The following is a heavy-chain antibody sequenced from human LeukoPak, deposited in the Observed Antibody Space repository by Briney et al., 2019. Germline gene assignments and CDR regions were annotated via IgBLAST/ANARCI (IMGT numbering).Heavy chain of an antibody. Sequence: GGSLRLSCAASGFTFSSYWMSWVRQAPGKGLEWVANIKQDGSKKYYVDSVKGRFTISRDNDKNSLSLQMTSLRAEDTAVYYCARVGGRYSPLGYWGQGTLVTVSS. CDR1: GFTFSSYW. D-gene: IGHD3-16*02. V-gene: IGHV3-7*01. J-gene: IGHJ4*02. CDR2: IKQDGSKK. CDR3: ARVGGRYSPLGY.